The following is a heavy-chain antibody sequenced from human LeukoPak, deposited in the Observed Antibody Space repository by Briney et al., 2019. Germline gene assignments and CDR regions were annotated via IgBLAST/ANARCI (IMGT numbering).Heavy chain of an antibody. J-gene: IGHJ4*02. CDR1: GFTFSSYW. Sequence: GGSLRLSCAVSGFTFSSYWMHWVRHAPGKGRVWVSRLSTDGSSTSYADSVKGRFTISRDNPKNTLYLQMNSLRAEDTAVYYCSRVGTGTTRDYWGQGTLVTVSS. D-gene: IGHD1-14*01. V-gene: IGHV3-74*01. CDR2: LSTDGSST. CDR3: SRVGTGTTRDY.